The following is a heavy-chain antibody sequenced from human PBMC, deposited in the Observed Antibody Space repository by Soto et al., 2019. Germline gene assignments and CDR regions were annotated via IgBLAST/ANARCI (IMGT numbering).Heavy chain of an antibody. Sequence: EVQLVESGGGLVKPGGSLRLSCAASGFTFSSYSMNWVRQAPGKGLEWVSSISSSSSYIYYADSVKGRFTISRDNAKNSLYLQMNSLRAEDTAVYYCARYSSSWYPQWGYWGQGTLVTVSS. D-gene: IGHD6-13*01. CDR2: ISSSSSYI. V-gene: IGHV3-21*01. CDR3: ARYSSSWYPQWGY. CDR1: GFTFSSYS. J-gene: IGHJ4*02.